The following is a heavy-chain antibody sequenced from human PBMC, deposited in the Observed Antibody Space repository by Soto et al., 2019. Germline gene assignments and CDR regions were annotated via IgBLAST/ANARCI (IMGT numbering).Heavy chain of an antibody. CDR3: ARDQVVVAATHPPYYGMDV. Sequence: VKVSCKASGGTFSSYAISWVRQAPGQGLEWMGGIIPIFGTANYAQKFQGRVTITADESTSTAYMELSSLRSEDTAVYYCARDQVVVAATHPPYYGMDVWGQGTTVTVSS. D-gene: IGHD2-15*01. J-gene: IGHJ6*02. V-gene: IGHV1-69*13. CDR2: IIPIFGTA. CDR1: GGTFSSYA.